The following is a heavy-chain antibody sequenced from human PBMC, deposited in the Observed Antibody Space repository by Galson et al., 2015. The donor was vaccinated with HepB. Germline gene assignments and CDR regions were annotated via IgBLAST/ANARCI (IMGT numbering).Heavy chain of an antibody. Sequence: SVKVSCKASGRTFSSYAISWVRQAPGQGLEWMGRIIPILGIANYAQKFQGRVTITADKSTSTAYMELSSLRSEDTAVYYCARVEGFEYDILTGYMFDPWGQGTLVTVSS. CDR2: IIPILGIA. CDR1: GRTFSSYA. CDR3: ARVEGFEYDILTGYMFDP. D-gene: IGHD3-9*01. V-gene: IGHV1-69*04. J-gene: IGHJ5*02.